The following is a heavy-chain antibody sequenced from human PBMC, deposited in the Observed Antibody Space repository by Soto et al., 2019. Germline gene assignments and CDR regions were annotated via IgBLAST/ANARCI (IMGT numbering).Heavy chain of an antibody. CDR3: ARAMYYDFWIVYSCDYYGMDV. CDR2: ISSSGSTI. Sequence: GGSLRLSCGASGFTFSSYEMNWVRQAPGKGLEWVSYISSSGSTIYYADSVKGRFTISRDNAKNSLYLPMNSLRAEDTAVYYCARAMYYDFWIVYSCDYYGMDVCGQGTTVTVSS. J-gene: IGHJ6*02. CDR1: GFTFSSYE. D-gene: IGHD3-3*01. V-gene: IGHV3-48*03.